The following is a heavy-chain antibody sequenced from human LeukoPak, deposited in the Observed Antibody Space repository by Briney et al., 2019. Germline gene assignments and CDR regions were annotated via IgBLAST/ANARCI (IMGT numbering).Heavy chain of an antibody. J-gene: IGHJ4*02. V-gene: IGHV3-48*01. CDR3: ARGGHVGYCSSTSCSRFDY. CDR1: GFTFSSYS. Sequence: GGSLRLSCAASGFTFSSYSMNWVRQAPGKGLEWVSYISSSSSTIYYADSVKGRFTISRDNAKNSLYLQMNSLRAEDTAVYYCARGGHVGYCSSTSCSRFDYWGQGTLVTVSS. D-gene: IGHD2-2*03. CDR2: ISSSSSTI.